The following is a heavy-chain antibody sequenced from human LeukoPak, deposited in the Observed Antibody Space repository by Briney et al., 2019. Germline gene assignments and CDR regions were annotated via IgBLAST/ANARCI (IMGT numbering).Heavy chain of an antibody. V-gene: IGHV4-39*01. D-gene: IGHD1-14*01. J-gene: IGHJ3*02. CDR3: ARPTLNNHLDAFDI. CDR2: GST. Sequence: SETLSLTCTVSGGSISSSSHYWGWIPQPPGKGLEWIGSGSTYYNPSLKSRVTISVDTSKNQFSLKLYSVTAADTAVYYCARPTLNNHLDAFDIWGQGTMVTVSS. CDR1: GGSISSSSHY.